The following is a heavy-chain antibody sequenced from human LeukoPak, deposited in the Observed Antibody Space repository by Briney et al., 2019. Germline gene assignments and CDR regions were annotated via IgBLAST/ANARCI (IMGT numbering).Heavy chain of an antibody. V-gene: IGHV3-48*03. J-gene: IGHJ4*02. Sequence: GGSLRLSCAASGFIFSTYEMHWVRQAPGKGLEWVSYISTSGSTIYYADSVKGRFTFSRDNARNSLFLQMNRLRAEDTAVYYCARGPPSAAAGILDYWGQGTLVTVSS. CDR1: GFIFSTYE. CDR2: ISTSGSTI. CDR3: ARGPPSAAAGILDY. D-gene: IGHD6-13*01.